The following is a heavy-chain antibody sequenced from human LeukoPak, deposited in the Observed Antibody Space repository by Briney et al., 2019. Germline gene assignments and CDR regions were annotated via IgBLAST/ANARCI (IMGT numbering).Heavy chain of an antibody. CDR2: ISLNGGDT. Sequence: GGSLRLSCAASGFTFSSFAMHWVRQAPGKGLEGVAVISLNGGDTNYAGSVKGRFTISRDNSKNTLYLQMNSLRAEDTAVYYCARDPTTRSNRAQFYSDYWGQGTLVIVSS. D-gene: IGHD4-17*01. CDR3: ARDPTTRSNRAQFYSDY. V-gene: IGHV3-30*04. CDR1: GFTFSSFA. J-gene: IGHJ4*02.